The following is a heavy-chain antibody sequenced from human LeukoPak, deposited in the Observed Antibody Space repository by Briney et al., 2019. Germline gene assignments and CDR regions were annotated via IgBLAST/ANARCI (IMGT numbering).Heavy chain of an antibody. CDR2: ISGSGDST. J-gene: IGHJ4*02. V-gene: IGHV3-23*01. Sequence: GGSLRLSCAASGFTFSNYAMRWVRQAPGEGLEWVSGISGSGDSTYYADSVKGRFTISRDNSKNTLYLQMNSLRAEDTAVYFCARRSGVAVAGAFDYWGQGTLVTVSS. CDR3: ARRSGVAVAGAFDY. D-gene: IGHD6-19*01. CDR1: GFTFSNYA.